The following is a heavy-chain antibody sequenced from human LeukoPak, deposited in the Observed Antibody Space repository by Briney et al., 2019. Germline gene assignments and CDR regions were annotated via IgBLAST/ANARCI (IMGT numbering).Heavy chain of an antibody. Sequence: KSGGSLRLSCAASGFTFSSYSMNWVRQAPGKGLEWVSSISSSSSYIYYADSVKGRFTISRDNAKNSLYLQMNSLRAEDTAVYYCARGYYDFWSGYLDYWGQGTLVTVSS. D-gene: IGHD3-3*01. CDR3: ARGYYDFWSGYLDY. CDR1: GFTFSSYS. CDR2: ISSSSSYI. V-gene: IGHV3-21*01. J-gene: IGHJ4*02.